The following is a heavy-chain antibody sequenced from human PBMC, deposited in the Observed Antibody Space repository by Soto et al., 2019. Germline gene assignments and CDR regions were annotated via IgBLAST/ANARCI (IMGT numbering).Heavy chain of an antibody. Sequence: TSETLCLTCTVSGGSVSSGSYYWSWIRQPPGKGLEWIGYIYYSGSTNYNPSLKSRVTISVDTSKNQFSLKLSSVTAADTAVYYCAREKAARLGMDVWGQGTTVTVSS. J-gene: IGHJ6*02. CDR2: IYYSGST. V-gene: IGHV4-61*01. CDR1: GGSVSSGSYY. CDR3: AREKAARLGMDV. D-gene: IGHD6-6*01.